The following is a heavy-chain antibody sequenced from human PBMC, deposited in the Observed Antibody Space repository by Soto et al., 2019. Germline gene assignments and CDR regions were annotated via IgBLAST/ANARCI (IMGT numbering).Heavy chain of an antibody. CDR1: VLPFSSYW. CDR3: ARGRPYALDI. CDR2: IKHDGTEK. V-gene: IGHV3-7*01. J-gene: IGHJ3*02. D-gene: IGHD2-2*01. Sequence: GGSLRLSCAASVLPFSSYWLSWVRQAPGEGLEWVANIKHDGTEKYYVDSVKGRFTISRDNAKNSLYLQMNSLRPEDTAVYYCARGRPYALDIWGQGTMVTVSS.